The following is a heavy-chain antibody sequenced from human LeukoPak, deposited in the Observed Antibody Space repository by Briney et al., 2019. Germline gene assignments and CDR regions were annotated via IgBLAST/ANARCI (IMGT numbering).Heavy chain of an antibody. CDR1: GGSISSYY. J-gene: IGHJ4*02. V-gene: IGHV4-4*07. CDR2: IYTSGST. D-gene: IGHD6-19*01. CDR3: ARGRGSSGWEFDY. Sequence: SETLSLTCTVSGGSISSYYWSWLRQPAGKGLEWIGRIYTSGSTNYNPSLKSRVTVSVDTSKNQFSLKLSSVTAADTAVYYCARGRGSSGWEFDYWGQGTLVTVSS.